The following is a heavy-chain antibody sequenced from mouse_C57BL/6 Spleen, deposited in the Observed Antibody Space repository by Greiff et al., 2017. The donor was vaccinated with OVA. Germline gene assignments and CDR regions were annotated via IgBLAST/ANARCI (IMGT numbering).Heavy chain of an antibody. CDR2: ISDGGSYT. CDR3: ARVGGSLWYFDV. J-gene: IGHJ1*03. CDR1: GFTFSSYA. D-gene: IGHD1-1*01. Sequence: EVKVVESGGGLVKPGGSLKLSCAASGFTFSSYAMSWVRQTPEKRLEWVATISDGGSYTYYPDNVKGRFTISRDNAKNNLYLQMSHLKSEDTAMYYCARVGGSLWYFDVWGTGTTVTVSS. V-gene: IGHV5-4*03.